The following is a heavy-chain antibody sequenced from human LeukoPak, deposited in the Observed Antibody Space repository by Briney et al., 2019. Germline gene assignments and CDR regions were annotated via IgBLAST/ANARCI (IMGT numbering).Heavy chain of an antibody. CDR1: GYTFTSYD. Sequence: ASVKVSCKASGYTFTSYDINWVRQATGQGLEWMAWMNPNSGNTGYAQKFQGRVTMTRNTSISTAYMELSSLRSEDTAVYYCARGHRALDYYYYYMDVWGKGTTVTVSS. CDR3: ARGHRALDYYYYYMDV. CDR2: MNPNSGNT. J-gene: IGHJ6*03. V-gene: IGHV1-8*01.